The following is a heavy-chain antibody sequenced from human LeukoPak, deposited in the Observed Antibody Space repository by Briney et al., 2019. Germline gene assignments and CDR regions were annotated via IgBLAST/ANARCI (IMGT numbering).Heavy chain of an antibody. CDR2: ISSGSTYI. D-gene: IGHD4-11*01. J-gene: IGHJ4*02. CDR1: GFTFGTYT. CDR3: ARENDYSHYALDH. Sequence: GGSLRLSCAASGFTFGTYTMNWVRQAPGKGLEWVSSISSGSTYIYYADSVRGRFTISRDNAKKSLYLQMSSLRDKDTAVYYCARENDYSHYALDHWGQGTLVTVSS. V-gene: IGHV3-21*01.